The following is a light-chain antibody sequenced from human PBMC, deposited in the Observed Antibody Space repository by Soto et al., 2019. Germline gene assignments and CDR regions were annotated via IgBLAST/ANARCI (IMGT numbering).Light chain of an antibody. J-gene: IGKJ1*01. V-gene: IGKV3-11*01. CDR3: QQRSNWPRT. CDR2: DVS. Sequence: IVLTQSPATLSLSAGKRATLSCRASQNISSYLIWYQQKPGQAPRLLIYDVSNRATGIPARFSGSEAGTDGTLTSSRLQTEDGAVYYGQQRSNWPRTFGQGTKVDIK. CDR1: QNISSY.